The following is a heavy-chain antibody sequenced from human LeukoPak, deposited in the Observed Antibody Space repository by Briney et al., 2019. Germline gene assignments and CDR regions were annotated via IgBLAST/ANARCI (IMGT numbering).Heavy chain of an antibody. V-gene: IGHV3-23*01. CDR2: ISGSGGST. D-gene: IGHD3-9*01. J-gene: IGHJ4*02. CDR1: GFTFSSYA. Sequence: GGSLRLSCAASGFTFSSYAMSWVRQAPGKGLEWVSAISGSGGSTYYADSVKGRFTISRDNSKNTLYLQMSSLRAEDTAVYYCAKSASYYDILTGYQNLPSYWGQGTLVTVSS. CDR3: AKSASYYDILTGYQNLPSY.